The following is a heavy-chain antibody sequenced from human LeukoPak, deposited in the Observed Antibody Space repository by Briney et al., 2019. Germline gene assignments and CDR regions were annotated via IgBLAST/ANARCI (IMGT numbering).Heavy chain of an antibody. Sequence: GGSLRLSCAASGFTFSSYGMHWVRQAPGKGLEWVAVIWYDGSNKYYADSVKGRFTISRDNSKNTPYLQMNSLRAEDTAVYYCARAPYQWLSYFDYWGQGTLVTVSS. CDR2: IWYDGSNK. CDR1: GFTFSSYG. D-gene: IGHD6-19*01. J-gene: IGHJ4*02. CDR3: ARAPYQWLSYFDY. V-gene: IGHV3-33*01.